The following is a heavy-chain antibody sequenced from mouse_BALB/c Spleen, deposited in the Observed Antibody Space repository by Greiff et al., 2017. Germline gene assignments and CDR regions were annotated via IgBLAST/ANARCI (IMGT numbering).Heavy chain of an antibody. J-gene: IGHJ1*01. D-gene: IGHD1-1*01. CDR2: ISSGSSTI. CDR3: ARLDYYGRDWYFDV. CDR1: GFTFSSFG. Sequence: EVKLVESGGGLVQPGGSRKLSCAASGFTFSSFGMHWVRQAPEKGLEWVAYISSGSSTIYYADTVKGRFTISRDNPKNTLFLQMTSLRSEDTAMYYCARLDYYGRDWYFDVWGAGTTVTVSS. V-gene: IGHV5-17*02.